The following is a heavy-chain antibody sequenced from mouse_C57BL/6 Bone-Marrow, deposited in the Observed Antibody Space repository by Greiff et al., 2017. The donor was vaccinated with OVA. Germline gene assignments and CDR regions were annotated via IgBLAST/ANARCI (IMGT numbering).Heavy chain of an antibody. J-gene: IGHJ2*01. V-gene: IGHV5-17*01. D-gene: IGHD1-1*01. CDR2: ISSGSSTI. CDR1: GFTFSDYG. Sequence: EVKLVESGGGLVKPGGSLKLSCAASGFTFSDYGMHWVRQAPEKGLEWVAYISSGSSTIYYADTVKGRSTISRDNAKNTLFLQMTSLRAEDTAMYYCARSCYSYYLDYWGQGTTLTVSS. CDR3: ARSCYSYYLDY.